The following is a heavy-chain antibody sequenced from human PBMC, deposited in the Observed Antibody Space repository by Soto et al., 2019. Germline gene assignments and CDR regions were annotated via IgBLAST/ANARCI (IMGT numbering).Heavy chain of an antibody. V-gene: IGHV3-23*01. CDR2: ISGRGGSK. J-gene: IGHJ4*02. D-gene: IGHD3-22*01. CDR3: AKATMTLVVIRLDS. CDR1: GLTFSNYA. Sequence: GDLSLSSDASGLTFSNYAMNWVRQAPGKGLEWVSTISGRGGSKYYADSVKGRFTISRDNSKNILYLQMKSLRAEDTAVYYCAKATMTLVVIRLDSWGQGTLVIVSS.